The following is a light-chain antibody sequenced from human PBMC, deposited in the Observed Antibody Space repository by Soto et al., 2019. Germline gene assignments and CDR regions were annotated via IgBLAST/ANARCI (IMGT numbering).Light chain of an antibody. CDR1: QSVSTW. V-gene: IGKV1-5*03. CDR3: HQYHIYPVT. CDR2: KES. J-gene: IGKJ4*01. Sequence: DIPMTQSPSTLSASVGDRVTITCRASQSVSTWLAWYQQKPGKAPKLLIHKESTLENGVPSRFSGSGSGTDFTLTIRILQHDDVATYCCHQYHIYPVTFGGGTKVEIK.